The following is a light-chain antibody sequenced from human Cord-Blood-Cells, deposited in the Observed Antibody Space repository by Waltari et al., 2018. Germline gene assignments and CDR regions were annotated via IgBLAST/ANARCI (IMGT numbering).Light chain of an antibody. CDR2: GAS. CDR3: QQYGNSRWT. V-gene: IGKV3-20*01. J-gene: IGKJ1*01. Sequence: EIVSTQSPGTLPLTPGKRATLSCRASQSVSSSYLAWYQQKPGQAPRLLIYGASSRATGIPDRFSGSGSGTDFTLTISRLESEDFAVYYCQQYGNSRWTFGQGTKVEIK. CDR1: QSVSSSY.